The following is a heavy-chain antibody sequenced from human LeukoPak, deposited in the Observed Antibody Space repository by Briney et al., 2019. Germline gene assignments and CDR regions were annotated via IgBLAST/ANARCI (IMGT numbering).Heavy chain of an antibody. V-gene: IGHV4-34*01. CDR3: ARGPISGSYYY. CDR1: GGSFSGYY. Sequence: SETLSLTCAVYGGSFSGYYWSWIRQPPGKGLEWIGEINHSGSTNYNPSLKSRVTISVDTSKNQFSLKLSSVTAADMAVYYCARGPISGSYYYWGQGTLVTVSS. D-gene: IGHD1-26*01. J-gene: IGHJ4*02. CDR2: INHSGST.